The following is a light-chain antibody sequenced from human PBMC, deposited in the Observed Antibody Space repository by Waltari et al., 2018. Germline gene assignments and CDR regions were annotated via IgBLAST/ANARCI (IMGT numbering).Light chain of an antibody. J-gene: IGKJ4*01. CDR1: QDISHY. CDR3: QQYDNLRVT. CDR2: IAS. V-gene: IGKV1-33*01. Sequence: DIQMTQSPSSLSVSVGDRVTITCQASQDISHYLHWYQQKPGKDPKLLIYIASSLETGVPSRFSGSRSGTHFTFTIRSLQPEDIATYYCQQYDNLRVTFGGGTKVEIK.